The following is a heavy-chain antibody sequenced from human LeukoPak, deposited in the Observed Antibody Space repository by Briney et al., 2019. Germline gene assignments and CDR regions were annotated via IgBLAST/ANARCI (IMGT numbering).Heavy chain of an antibody. CDR2: ISSSSSYT. J-gene: IGHJ3*02. D-gene: IGHD6-6*01. CDR1: GFTFSDYY. Sequence: GGSLRLSCAASGFTFSDYYMSWIRQAPGKGLEWVSYISSSSSYTNYADSVKGRFTISRDNAKNSLYLQMNSLRAEDTAVYYCAKDILVYSSSSIGAFDIWGQGTMVTVPS. V-gene: IGHV3-11*05. CDR3: AKDILVYSSSSIGAFDI.